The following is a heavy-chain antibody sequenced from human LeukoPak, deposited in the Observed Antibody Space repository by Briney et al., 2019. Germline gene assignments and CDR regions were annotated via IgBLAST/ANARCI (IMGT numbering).Heavy chain of an antibody. Sequence: SVKVSCKASGGTFSSYAISWVRQAPGQGLEWMGRIIPILGIANYAQKFQGRVTITADKSTSTAYMELSSLRSEDTAVYYCARDFCLEWLPVPYYYYGMDVWGQGTTVTVSS. J-gene: IGHJ6*02. CDR3: ARDFCLEWLPVPYYYYGMDV. D-gene: IGHD3-3*01. V-gene: IGHV1-69*04. CDR2: IIPILGIA. CDR1: GGTFSSYA.